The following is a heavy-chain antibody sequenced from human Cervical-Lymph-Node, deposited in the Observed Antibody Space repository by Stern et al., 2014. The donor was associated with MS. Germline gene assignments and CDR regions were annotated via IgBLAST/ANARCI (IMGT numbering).Heavy chain of an antibody. D-gene: IGHD2-8*01. V-gene: IGHV3-30*04. Sequence: VQLVESGGGVVQPGRSLRLSCAASGFIFSTYKMHWVRQAPGKGLEWVAVISSDGTNKYYADSVKARFTISRDNSKNTLYLQMNSLRAEDTAVYYCARDLSMVYKYYGMDVWGHGTTVTVSS. J-gene: IGHJ6*02. CDR1: GFIFSTYK. CDR2: ISSDGTNK. CDR3: ARDLSMVYKYYGMDV.